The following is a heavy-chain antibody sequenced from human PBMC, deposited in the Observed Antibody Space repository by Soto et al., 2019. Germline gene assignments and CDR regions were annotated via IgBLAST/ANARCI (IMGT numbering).Heavy chain of an antibody. CDR3: ARDRGDYGDSPFGY. CDR1: GGSISSYY. J-gene: IGHJ4*02. CDR2: IYYSGST. V-gene: IGHV4-59*01. Sequence: SETLSLTCTVSGGSISSYYWSWIRQPPGKGLEWIGYIYYSGSTNYNPSLKSRVTISVDTSKNQFSLKLSSVTAADTAVYYCARDRGDYGDSPFGYWGQGTLVTVSS. D-gene: IGHD4-17*01.